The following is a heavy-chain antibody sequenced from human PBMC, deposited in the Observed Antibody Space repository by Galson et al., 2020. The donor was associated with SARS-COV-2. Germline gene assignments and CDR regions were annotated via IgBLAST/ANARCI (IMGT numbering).Heavy chain of an antibody. Sequence: GGSLRLSCAASGFAFSAYWMHWVRQVPGKGLEWVSRISTDGSNTNYAGSVQGRFTISRDNAHNTLHLQMNSLRAEDTGVYYCVRGAFGTSVWFDPWGQGTLVTVSS. CDR3: VRGAFGTSVWFDP. V-gene: IGHV3-74*01. J-gene: IGHJ5*02. CDR2: ISTDGSNT. CDR1: GFAFSAYW. D-gene: IGHD3-16*01.